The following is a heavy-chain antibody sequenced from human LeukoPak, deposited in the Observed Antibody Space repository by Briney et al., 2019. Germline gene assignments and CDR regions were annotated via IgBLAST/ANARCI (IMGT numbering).Heavy chain of an antibody. CDR2: IYHSGTT. CDR1: GYSITSSSW. V-gene: IGHV4-28*01. D-gene: IGHD3-10*01. J-gene: IGHJ4*02. CDR3: ARKENVYYYFDY. Sequence: SETLSLTCAVSGYSITSSSWWGWIRQPPGKGLEWIGYIYHSGTTYCNPSLQSRVTMSVDTSKNQFSLKLSSVTAVDTVVYYCARKENVYYYFDYWGQGTLVTVSS.